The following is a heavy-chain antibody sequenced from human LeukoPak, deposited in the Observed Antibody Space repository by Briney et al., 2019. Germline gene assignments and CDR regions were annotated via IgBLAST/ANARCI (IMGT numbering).Heavy chain of an antibody. J-gene: IGHJ4*02. Sequence: SETLSLTCTVSGGSISSYYWSWIRQPPGKGLEWIGYIHYSGSTNYNPSLKSRVTISVDTSKNQFSLKLSSVTAADTAVYYCARQGQLVPSYYFDYWGQGTLVTVSS. CDR2: IHYSGST. CDR3: ARQGQLVPSYYFDY. D-gene: IGHD6-6*01. CDR1: GGSISSYY. V-gene: IGHV4-59*08.